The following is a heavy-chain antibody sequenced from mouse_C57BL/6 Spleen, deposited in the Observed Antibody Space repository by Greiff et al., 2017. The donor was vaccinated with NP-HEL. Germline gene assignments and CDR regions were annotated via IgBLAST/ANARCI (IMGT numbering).Heavy chain of an antibody. J-gene: IGHJ3*01. CDR2: IRSKSNNYAT. CDR3: VREGIYYGNRAWFAY. D-gene: IGHD2-1*01. V-gene: IGHV10-1*01. Sequence: EADGGLVQPKGSLKLSCAASGFSFNTYAMNWVRQAPGKGLEWVARIRSKSNNYATYYADSVKDRFTISRDDSESMLYLQMNNLKTEDTAMYYCVREGIYYGNRAWFAYWGQGTLVTVSA. CDR1: GFSFNTYA.